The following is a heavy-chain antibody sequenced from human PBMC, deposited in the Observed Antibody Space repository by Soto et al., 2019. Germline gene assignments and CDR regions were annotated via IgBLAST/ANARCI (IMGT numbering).Heavy chain of an antibody. CDR2: IYHSGST. CDR3: ARAPLYDYVWGSYRSYGMDV. CDR1: SYSISSGYY. V-gene: IGHV4-38-2*01. Sequence: SDTLSITCAVSSYSISSGYYWGWIRQPPGKGLEWIGSIYHSGSTYYNPSLKSRVTISVDTSRNQFSLKLSSVTAADTAVYYCARAPLYDYVWGSYRSYGMDVWGQGTTVTVS. D-gene: IGHD3-16*01. J-gene: IGHJ6*02.